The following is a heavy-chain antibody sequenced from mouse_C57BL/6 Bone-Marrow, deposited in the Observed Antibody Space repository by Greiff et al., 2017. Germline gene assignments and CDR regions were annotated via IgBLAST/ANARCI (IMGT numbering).Heavy chain of an antibody. CDR1: GYNIKDDY. V-gene: IGHV14-4*01. D-gene: IGHD2-5*01. CDR2: IDPENGDT. Sequence: DVHLVESGAELVRPGASVKLSCTASGYNIKDDYMHWVKQRPEQGLEWIGWIDPENGDTEYDSKFQGKATIPADTSSNTAYLLLSSLTSEDTDVYYCTTGYYSNYVLFDYWGQGTTLTVSS. J-gene: IGHJ2*01. CDR3: TTGYYSNYVLFDY.